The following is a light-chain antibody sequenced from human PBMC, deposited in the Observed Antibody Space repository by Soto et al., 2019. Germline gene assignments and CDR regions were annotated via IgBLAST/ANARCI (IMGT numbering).Light chain of an antibody. CDR1: QSVSSN. Sequence: EVVLTQSPATLSVSPGERATLSCRASQSVSSNLAWYQQKPGQAPRLLIYGASTRATGIPARFSGSGSGTEFTLTITSLQSEDFAVYYCQQYNNWPPITFGQGTRLEIK. CDR3: QQYNNWPPIT. V-gene: IGKV3-15*01. J-gene: IGKJ5*01. CDR2: GAS.